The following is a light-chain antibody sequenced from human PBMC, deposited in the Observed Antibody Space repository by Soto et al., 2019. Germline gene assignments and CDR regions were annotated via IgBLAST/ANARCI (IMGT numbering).Light chain of an antibody. CDR1: QSVSSN. Sequence: EVVLTQSPATLSVSPGERATLSCRASQSVSSNLAWYQQKPGQAPRLLIYGASTRATGIPARFSGSGSGTEFTLTITSLQSEDFAVYYCQQYNNWPPITFGQGTRLEIK. CDR3: QQYNNWPPIT. V-gene: IGKV3-15*01. J-gene: IGKJ5*01. CDR2: GAS.